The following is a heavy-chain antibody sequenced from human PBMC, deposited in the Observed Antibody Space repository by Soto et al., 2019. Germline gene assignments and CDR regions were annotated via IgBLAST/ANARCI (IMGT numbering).Heavy chain of an antibody. CDR2: IYPGDSDT. D-gene: IGHD5-18*01. Sequence: GESLKISCKGSGYSFTSYWIGWVRQMPGKGLEWMGIIYPGDSDTRYSPSFQGQVTISADKSISTAYLQWSSLKASDTAMYYCARQGRTPTGGYGHRDSMDVWGQGTTVTVSS. CDR1: GYSFTSYW. V-gene: IGHV5-51*01. CDR3: ARQGRTPTGGYGHRDSMDV. J-gene: IGHJ6*02.